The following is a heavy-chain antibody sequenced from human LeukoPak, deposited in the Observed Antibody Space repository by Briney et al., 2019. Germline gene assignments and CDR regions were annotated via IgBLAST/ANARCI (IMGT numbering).Heavy chain of an antibody. CDR1: GYTFTGYY. J-gene: IGHJ5*02. V-gene: IGHV1-2*02. Sequence: ASVKVSCKASGYTFTGYYMHWVRQAPGQGPEWMGWINPNSGGTNYAQKFQGRVTMTRDTSISTAYMELSRLRSDDTAVYYCARALRIRLNWFDPWGQGTLVTVSS. CDR3: ARALRIRLNWFDP. D-gene: IGHD2-21*01. CDR2: INPNSGGT.